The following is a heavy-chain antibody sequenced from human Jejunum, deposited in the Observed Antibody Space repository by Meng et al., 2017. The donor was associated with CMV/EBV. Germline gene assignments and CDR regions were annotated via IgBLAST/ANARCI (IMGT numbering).Heavy chain of an antibody. J-gene: IGHJ4*02. CDR2: IYYSGST. CDR1: GGSISXGDYY. D-gene: IGHD3-22*01. V-gene: IGHV4-30-4*08. Sequence: QVQLQESGPGXVKPSXXXSLTCTVXGGSISXGDYYWSWIRQPPGKGLEWIGYIYYSGSTYYNPSLKSRVTISVDTSKNQFSLKLSSVTAADTAVYYCARTPRYYYDSSGYYYYYFDYWGQGTLVTVSS. CDR3: ARTPRYYYDSSGYYYYYFDY.